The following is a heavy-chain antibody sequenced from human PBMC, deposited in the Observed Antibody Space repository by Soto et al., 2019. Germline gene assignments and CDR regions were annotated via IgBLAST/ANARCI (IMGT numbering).Heavy chain of an antibody. Sequence: PXGSLKLSCAASGCTLSRNTMNWVRQAPGKGLEWVSFIGSRTSDIYYADSVKGRFTISRDNAKNSLYLDLTRLRAEDTAVYFCVRDYYDTSGYPNTFDIWGQGTMVTVSS. CDR2: IGSRTSDI. CDR3: VRDYYDTSGYPNTFDI. J-gene: IGHJ3*02. D-gene: IGHD3-22*01. CDR1: GCTLSRNT. V-gene: IGHV3-21*01.